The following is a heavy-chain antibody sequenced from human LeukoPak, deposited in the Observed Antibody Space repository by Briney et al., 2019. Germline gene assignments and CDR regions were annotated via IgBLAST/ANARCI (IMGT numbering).Heavy chain of an antibody. CDR3: AKGRSRRDSGSCYGAVY. Sequence: GGSLRLSCAASGFTFSSYAMSWVRQAPGKGLEWVSAISGSGGSTYYADSVKGRFTISRDNSKNTLYLQMNSLRAEDTAVYYCAKGRSRRDSGSCYGAVYWGQGTMVTVSS. J-gene: IGHJ3*01. CDR2: ISGSGGST. V-gene: IGHV3-23*01. D-gene: IGHD1-26*01. CDR1: GFTFSSYA.